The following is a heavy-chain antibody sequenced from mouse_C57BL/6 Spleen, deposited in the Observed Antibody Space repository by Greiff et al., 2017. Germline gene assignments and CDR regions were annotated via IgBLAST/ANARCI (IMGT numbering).Heavy chain of an antibody. Sequence: VQLQQPGAELVKPGASVKLSCKASGYTFTSYWMQWVKQRPGQGLEWIGEIDPSDSYTNYNQKFKGKATLTVATSSSTAYMQLSSLTSEDSAVYYCALYYYGSSGYWGQGTTLTVSS. V-gene: IGHV1-50*01. J-gene: IGHJ2*01. D-gene: IGHD1-1*01. CDR1: GYTFTSYW. CDR2: IDPSDSYT. CDR3: ALYYYGSSGY.